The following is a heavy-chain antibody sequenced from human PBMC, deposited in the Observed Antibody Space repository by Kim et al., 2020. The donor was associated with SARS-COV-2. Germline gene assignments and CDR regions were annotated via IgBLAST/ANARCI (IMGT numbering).Heavy chain of an antibody. CDR3: ARGISSGSYYVGDAFDI. J-gene: IGHJ3*02. Sequence: SVKVSCKASGGTFSNYAASWVRQAPGQGLEWMGGIIPIFGTANYAQKFQGRVTITADESTSTAYMELRSLKSEDTAVYYCARGISSGSYYVGDAFDIWGQGTMVTVSS. CDR2: IIPIFGTA. V-gene: IGHV1-69*13. CDR1: GGTFSNYA. D-gene: IGHD1-26*01.